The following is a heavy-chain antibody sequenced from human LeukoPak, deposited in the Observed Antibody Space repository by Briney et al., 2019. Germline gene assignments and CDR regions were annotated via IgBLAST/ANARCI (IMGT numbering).Heavy chain of an antibody. CDR2: ISSSSSYI. J-gene: IGHJ4*02. Sequence: GGSLRLSCAASGFTFSSYSMNWVRQAPGKGLEWVSSISSSSSYIYCADSVKGRFTISRDNAKNSLYLQMNSLRAEDTAVYYCARDLSESRLFDYWGQGTLVTVSS. CDR1: GFTFSSYS. D-gene: IGHD2/OR15-2a*01. CDR3: ARDLSESRLFDY. V-gene: IGHV3-21*01.